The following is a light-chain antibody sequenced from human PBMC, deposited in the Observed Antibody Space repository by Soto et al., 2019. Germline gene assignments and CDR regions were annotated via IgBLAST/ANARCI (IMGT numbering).Light chain of an antibody. CDR1: QDIGTK. CDR2: DVS. Sequence: EIVMTHSPAILSVSPGERGTLSCRASQDIGTKLAWYQQKPGQAPSLLMYDVSTRASAAPARFSGSGSGSEVTLTSSSLQSEDFAIYFCQQYYHWRTFGQGTRVEIK. V-gene: IGKV3-15*01. J-gene: IGKJ1*01. CDR3: QQYYHWRT.